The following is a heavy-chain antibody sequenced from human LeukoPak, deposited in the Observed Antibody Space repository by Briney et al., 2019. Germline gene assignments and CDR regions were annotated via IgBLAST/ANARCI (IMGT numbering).Heavy chain of an antibody. J-gene: IGHJ5*02. CDR1: GGSISSYY. CDR3: AREGSGWPAGFDP. D-gene: IGHD6-19*01. CDR2: IYYSGGT. V-gene: IGHV4-59*12. Sequence: SETLSLTCTVSGGSISSYYWSWIRQPPGKGLEWIGYIYYSGGTNYNPSLKSRVTISVDTSKNQFSLKLSSVTAADTAVYYCAREGSGWPAGFDPWGQGTLVTVSS.